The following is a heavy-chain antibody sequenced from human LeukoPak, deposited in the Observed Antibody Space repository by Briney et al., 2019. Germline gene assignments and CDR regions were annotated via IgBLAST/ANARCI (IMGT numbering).Heavy chain of an antibody. J-gene: IGHJ4*02. Sequence: PGGSLRLSCAASGFTFSSYGMHWVRQAPGKGLEWVAVISYDGSNKYYADSVKGRFTISRDNSKNTLYLQMNSLRAEDTAVYYCARDAYSGSSEGDFDYWGQGTLVTVSS. CDR3: ARDAYSGSSEGDFDY. D-gene: IGHD1-26*01. CDR1: GFTFSSYG. CDR2: ISYDGSNK. V-gene: IGHV3-30*03.